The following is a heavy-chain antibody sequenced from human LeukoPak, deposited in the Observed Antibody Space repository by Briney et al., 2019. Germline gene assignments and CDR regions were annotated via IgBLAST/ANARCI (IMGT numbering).Heavy chain of an antibody. CDR2: IVVGSGNT. V-gene: IGHV1-58*02. CDR3: AAGTVSVLLGFDI. D-gene: IGHD3-10*01. J-gene: IGHJ3*02. CDR1: RFTFTSSA. Sequence: GTSVKVSCKASRFTFTSSAMQWVRQARGQRLEWIGWIVVGSGNTNYAQKFHERVTITRDMSTSTAYMELMSVRSEDTAVYYCAAGTVSVLLGFDIWGQGTMVIVSS.